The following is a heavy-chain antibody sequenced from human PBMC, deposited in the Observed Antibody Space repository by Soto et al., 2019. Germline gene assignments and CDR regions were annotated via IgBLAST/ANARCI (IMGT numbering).Heavy chain of an antibody. CDR2: IYYSGST. V-gene: IGHV4-31*03. J-gene: IGHJ4*02. Sequence: QVQLQESGPGLVKPSQTLSLTCTVSGGSISSGAYYWSWIRQHPGKGLEWIGYIYYSGSTYYNPSLKSRDTISVDTSKNQFSLKLSSVTAADTAVYYCAAGYGDYAHFDYWGQGTLVTVSS. D-gene: IGHD4-17*01. CDR1: GGSISSGAYY. CDR3: AAGYGDYAHFDY.